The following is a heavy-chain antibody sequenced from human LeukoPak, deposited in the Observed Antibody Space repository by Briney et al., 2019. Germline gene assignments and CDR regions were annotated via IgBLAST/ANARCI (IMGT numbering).Heavy chain of an antibody. D-gene: IGHD3-22*01. V-gene: IGHV4-61*02. CDR3: ARVRRGYYDSSGYEDAFDI. CDR2: IYTSGST. Sequence: SETLSLTCTVYGGSISSGSYYWSSIRQPAGKGLEWIGRIYTSGSTNYNPPLQDCVTISVDTPKNQFSLKLSSVTAADTAVYYCARVRRGYYDSSGYEDAFDIWGQGTMVTVSS. CDR1: GGSISSGSYY. J-gene: IGHJ3*02.